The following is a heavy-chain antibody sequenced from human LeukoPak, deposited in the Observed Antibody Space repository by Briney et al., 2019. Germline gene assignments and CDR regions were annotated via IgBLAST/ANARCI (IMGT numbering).Heavy chain of an antibody. V-gene: IGHV3-11*04. CDR1: GFTFSDYY. J-gene: IGHJ6*04. CDR3: AELGITMIGGV. D-gene: IGHD3-10*02. CDR2: ISGSGGST. Sequence: GGSLRLSCAASGFTFSDYYMSWIRQAPGKGLEWVSAISGSGGSTYYADSVKGRFTISRDNAKNSLYLQMNSLRAEDTAVYYCAELGITMIGGVWGKGTTVTISS.